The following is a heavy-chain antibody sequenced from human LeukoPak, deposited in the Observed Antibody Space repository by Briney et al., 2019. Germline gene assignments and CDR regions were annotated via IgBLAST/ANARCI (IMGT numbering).Heavy chain of an antibody. D-gene: IGHD1-1*01. CDR2: INPNSGGT. Sequence: ASVKVSCKASGYTFTGYYMHWVRQAPGQGLEWMGWINPNSGGTNYAQKFQGWVTMTRDTSISTAYMELSRLRCDDTAVYYCARGVQVERPGVYAFDIWGQGTMVTVSS. J-gene: IGHJ3*02. V-gene: IGHV1-2*04. CDR3: ARGVQVERPGVYAFDI. CDR1: GYTFTGYY.